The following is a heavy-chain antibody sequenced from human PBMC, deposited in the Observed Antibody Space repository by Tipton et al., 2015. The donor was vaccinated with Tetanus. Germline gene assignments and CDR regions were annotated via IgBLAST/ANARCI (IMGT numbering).Heavy chain of an antibody. J-gene: IGHJ6*02. CDR2: ISGSGGST. CDR3: ARGVLRYLNYGMDV. Sequence: LRLSCAASGFTFSSYAMSWVRQAPGKGLEWVSAISGSGGSTYYADSVKGRFTISRDNAKNSLYLQMNSLGAEDTAVYYCARGVLRYLNYGMDVWGRGTTVTVSS. V-gene: IGHV3-23*01. CDR1: GFTFSSYA. D-gene: IGHD3-9*01.